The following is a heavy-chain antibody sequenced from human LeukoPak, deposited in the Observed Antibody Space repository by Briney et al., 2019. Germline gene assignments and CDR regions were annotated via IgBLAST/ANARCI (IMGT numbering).Heavy chain of an antibody. D-gene: IGHD5-24*01. J-gene: IGHJ4*02. CDR3: ANGPTKDGFHYYFDF. V-gene: IGHV3-30*02. CDR1: GFTFSSYN. Sequence: GGSLRLSCAASGFTFSSYNMNWVRQAPGQGLEWVTFIPYDGSSKYYADSVKGRFTISRDNSKNTLSLQMNSLRAEDTAIYYCANGPTKDGFHYYFDFWGQGTLVTVSS. CDR2: IPYDGSSK.